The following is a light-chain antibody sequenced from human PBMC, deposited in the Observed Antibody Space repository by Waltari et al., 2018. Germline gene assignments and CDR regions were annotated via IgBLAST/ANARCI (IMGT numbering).Light chain of an antibody. V-gene: IGLV2-14*01. CDR1: DSDVGAYEF. CDR2: EVS. J-gene: IGLJ1*01. CDR3: S. Sequence: QSALTQPASVSGSPGQSLPIPCSGTDSDVGAYEFVSWYQHHPGKAPHLLIYEVSNRPSGISNRFSASKSGNTASLTISGLQAEDEADYYCSFGTGTRVTVL.